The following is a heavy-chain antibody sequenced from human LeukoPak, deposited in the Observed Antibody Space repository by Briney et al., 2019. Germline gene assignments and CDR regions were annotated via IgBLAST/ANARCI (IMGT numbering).Heavy chain of an antibody. D-gene: IGHD2-2*01. CDR1: GYTFTGYY. CDR2: TNPSGVST. CDR3: ARQVVPAAVTPYSNYYGMDV. J-gene: IGHJ6*02. V-gene: IGHV1-46*01. Sequence: ASVKVSCKASGYTFTGYYMHWVRQAPGQGLEWMGITNPSGVSTGYAQKFQCRVTMTRDTSTSTVSMELRSLSSEDTAVYYCARQVVPAAVTPYSNYYGMDVWGQGTTVTVSS.